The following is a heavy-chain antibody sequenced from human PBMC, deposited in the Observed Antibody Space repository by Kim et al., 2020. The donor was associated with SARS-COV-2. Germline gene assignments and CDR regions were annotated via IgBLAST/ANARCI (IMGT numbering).Heavy chain of an antibody. V-gene: IGHV3-74*01. CDR3: ARALSGTNCYDY. CDR1: GFTFSSYW. CDR2: ISSDGNYI. Sequence: GGSLRLSCAASGFTFSSYWMNWVRQAPGKGLVWVSRISSDGNYITYADSVKGRFTISRDNAKSTVYLQMNSLRAEDTAVYYCARALSGTNCYDYWGQGTLVTVSS. D-gene: IGHD2-21*01. J-gene: IGHJ4*02.